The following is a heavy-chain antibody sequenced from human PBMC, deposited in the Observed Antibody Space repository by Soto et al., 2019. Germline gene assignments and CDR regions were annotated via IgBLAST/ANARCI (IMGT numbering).Heavy chain of an antibody. CDR2: INHSGST. Sequence: QVQLQQWGAGLLKPSETLSLTCAVYGGSFSGYYWSWIRQPPGKGLEWIGEINHSGSTNYNPSLKSRVTISVDTSKNQFSLKLSSVTAADTAVYYCARAATAKFDFWGVGTLVTVSS. CDR3: ARAATAKFDF. V-gene: IGHV4-34*01. J-gene: IGHJ4*02. CDR1: GGSFSGYY. D-gene: IGHD2-21*02.